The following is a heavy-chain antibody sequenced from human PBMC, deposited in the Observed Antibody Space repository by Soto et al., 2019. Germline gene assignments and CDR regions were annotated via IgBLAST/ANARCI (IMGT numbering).Heavy chain of an antibody. D-gene: IGHD3-22*01. V-gene: IGHV3-30-3*01. Sequence: GGSLRLSCAASGFTFSSYAMHWVRQAPGKGLEWVAVISYDGSNKYYADSVKGRFTISRDNSKNTLYLQMNSLRAEDTAVYYCARELGYYYDSSGYYDYWGQGTLVTVSS. CDR3: ARELGYYYDSSGYYDY. J-gene: IGHJ4*02. CDR2: ISYDGSNK. CDR1: GFTFSSYA.